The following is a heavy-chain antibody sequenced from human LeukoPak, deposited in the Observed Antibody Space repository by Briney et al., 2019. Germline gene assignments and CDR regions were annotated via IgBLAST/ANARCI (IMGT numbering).Heavy chain of an antibody. V-gene: IGHV4-59*08. J-gene: IGHJ4*02. Sequence: EASETLSLTCSVAGGSVSSYYWSWIRQSPGKGLEWIGYIHNSGRTNYNPSLKGRVTGFVDTSKNQVSLRLSSVTAADTAVYYCARHGTISSESYFDYWGQGALVTVSS. CDR3: ARHGTISSESYFDY. CDR1: GGSVSSYY. CDR2: IHNSGRT. D-gene: IGHD1-14*01.